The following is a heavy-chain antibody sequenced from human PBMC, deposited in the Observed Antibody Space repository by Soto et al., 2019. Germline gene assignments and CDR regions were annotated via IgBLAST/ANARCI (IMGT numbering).Heavy chain of an antibody. Sequence: ASVKVSCKASGYTFTSYGISWVRQAPGQGLEWMGWISAYNGNTNYAQKLQGRVTMTTDASTSTAYMELRSLRSDDTAVYYCARDGIAVAGQDWFDYWGQGTLVTVSS. J-gene: IGHJ5*01. CDR1: GYTFTSYG. CDR2: ISAYNGNT. CDR3: ARDGIAVAGQDWFDY. D-gene: IGHD6-19*01. V-gene: IGHV1-18*04.